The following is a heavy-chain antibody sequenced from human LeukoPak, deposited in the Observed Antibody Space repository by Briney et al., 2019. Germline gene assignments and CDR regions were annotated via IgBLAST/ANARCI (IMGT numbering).Heavy chain of an antibody. CDR2: ISSSSSYI. D-gene: IGHD3-3*01. CDR1: TFTFSSFA. V-gene: IGHV3-21*01. J-gene: IGHJ4*02. CDR3: ARDPLPLRFLEWQTVVGRFDY. Sequence: PGGSLRLSCAASTFTFSSFAMNWVRQAPGKGLEWVSSISSSSSYIYYADSVKGRFTISRDNAKNSLYLQMNSLRAEDTAVYYCARDPLPLRFLEWQTVVGRFDYWGQGTLVTVSS.